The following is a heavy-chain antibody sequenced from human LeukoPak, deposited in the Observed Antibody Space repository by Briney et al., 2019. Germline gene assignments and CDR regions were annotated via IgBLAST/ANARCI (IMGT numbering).Heavy chain of an antibody. V-gene: IGHV3-21*04. CDR3: AKAGGRGGPYYYSGMDV. D-gene: IGHD2-15*01. CDR1: GFTFSSYA. CDR2: ISSSSSYI. Sequence: GGSLRLSCAASGFTFSSYAMHWVRQAPGKGLEWVSSISSSSSYIYYADSVKGRFTISRDNAKNSLYLQMNSLRAEDTALYYCAKAGGRGGPYYYSGMDVWGQGTTVTVSS. J-gene: IGHJ6*02.